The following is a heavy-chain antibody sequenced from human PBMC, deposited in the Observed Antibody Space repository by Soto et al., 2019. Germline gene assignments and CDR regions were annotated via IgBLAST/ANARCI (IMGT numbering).Heavy chain of an antibody. D-gene: IGHD3-22*01. CDR2: FDPEDGET. CDR3: ATDLLGSSGYPPTGAFDI. Sequence: ASVKVSCKVSGYTLTELSMHWVRQAPGKGLEWMGGFDPEDGETIYAQKFQGRVTMTEDTSTDTAYMELSSLRSEDTAVYYCATDLLGSSGYPPTGAFDIWGQGTMVTVSS. J-gene: IGHJ3*02. CDR1: GYTLTELS. V-gene: IGHV1-24*01.